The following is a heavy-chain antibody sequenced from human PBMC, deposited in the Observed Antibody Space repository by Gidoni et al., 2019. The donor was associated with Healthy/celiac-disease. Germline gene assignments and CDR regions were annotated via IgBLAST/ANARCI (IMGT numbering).Heavy chain of an antibody. CDR1: GYSFTSYW. J-gene: IGHJ4*02. Sequence: EVQLVQSGAEVKKHGESLKISCKGSGYSFTSYWIGWVRQMPGKGLEWMGIIYPGDSDTRYSPSFQGQVTISADKSISTAYLQWSSLKASDTAMYYCARRYYDILTGYLYYFDYWGQGTLVTVSS. D-gene: IGHD3-9*01. V-gene: IGHV5-51*01. CDR3: ARRYYDILTGYLYYFDY. CDR2: IYPGDSDT.